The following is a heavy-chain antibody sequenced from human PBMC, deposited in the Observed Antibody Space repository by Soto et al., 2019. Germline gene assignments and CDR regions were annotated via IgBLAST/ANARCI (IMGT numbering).Heavy chain of an antibody. CDR1: GFTFSSYS. J-gene: IGHJ6*02. CDR3: ARDTPYMITFGGVRSDYYYGMDV. D-gene: IGHD3-16*01. V-gene: IGHV3-48*02. Sequence: LRLSCAASGFTFSSYSMNWVRQAPGKGLEWVSYISSSSSTIYYADSVKGRFTISRDNAKNSLYLQMNSLRDEDTAVYYCARDTPYMITFGGVRSDYYYGMDVWGQGTTVTVSS. CDR2: ISSSSSTI.